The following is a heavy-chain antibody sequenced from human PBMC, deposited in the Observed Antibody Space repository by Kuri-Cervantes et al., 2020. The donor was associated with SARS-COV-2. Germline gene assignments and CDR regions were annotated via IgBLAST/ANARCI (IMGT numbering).Heavy chain of an antibody. D-gene: IGHD3-16*01. CDR3: AKGGSDYICGSYGMPPPDGY. V-gene: IGHV3-73*01. CDR2: IRSKPNNYAT. Sequence: GESLKISCAASGFTFSGSAIHWVRQASGKGLEWVGRIRSKPNNYATAYTASVKGRFTISRDDSENTAYLQMNSLKTEDTAVYYCAKGGSDYICGSYGMPPPDGYWGQGTLVTVSS. CDR1: GFTFSGSA. J-gene: IGHJ4*02.